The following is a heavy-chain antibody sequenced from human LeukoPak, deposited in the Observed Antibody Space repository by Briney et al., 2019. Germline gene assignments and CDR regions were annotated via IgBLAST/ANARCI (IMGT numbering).Heavy chain of an antibody. CDR2: ISSSGSTI. J-gene: IGHJ5*02. Sequence: GGSLRLSCAASGFTFSDYYMSWIRQAPGKGLEWVSYISSSGSTIYYADSVKGRFTISRDNAKNSLYLQMSSLRAEDTAVYYCARGSPDFWSPYNWFDPWGQGTLVTVSS. CDR1: GFTFSDYY. CDR3: ARGSPDFWSPYNWFDP. D-gene: IGHD3-3*01. V-gene: IGHV3-11*04.